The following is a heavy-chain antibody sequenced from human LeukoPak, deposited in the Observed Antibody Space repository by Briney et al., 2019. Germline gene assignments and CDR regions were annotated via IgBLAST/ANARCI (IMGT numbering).Heavy chain of an antibody. J-gene: IGHJ5*02. Sequence: ASVKVSCKASGYTFTGYYMHWVRQAPGQGLEWMGWISPNSGGTNYAQKFQGRVTMTRDTSISTAYMELSRLRSDDTAVYYCARNSGYVLRWLDLWGQGTLVTVSS. CDR2: ISPNSGGT. CDR3: ARNSGYVLRWLDL. CDR1: GYTFTGYY. D-gene: IGHD5-12*01. V-gene: IGHV1-2*02.